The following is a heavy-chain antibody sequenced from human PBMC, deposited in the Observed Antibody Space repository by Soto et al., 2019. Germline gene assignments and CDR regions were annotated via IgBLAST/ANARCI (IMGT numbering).Heavy chain of an antibody. V-gene: IGHV1-46*01. CDR1: GGTFSSYA. Sequence: GASVKVSCKASGGTFSSYAISWVRQAPGQGLEWMGIINPSGGSTSYAQKFQGRVTMTRDTSTSTVYMELSSLRSEDTAVYYCARDRTMVRGSLPNYWGQGTLVTVSS. J-gene: IGHJ4*02. D-gene: IGHD3-10*01. CDR3: ARDRTMVRGSLPNY. CDR2: INPSGGST.